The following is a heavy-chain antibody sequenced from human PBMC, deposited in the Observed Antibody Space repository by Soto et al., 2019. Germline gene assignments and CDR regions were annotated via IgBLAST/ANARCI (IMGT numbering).Heavy chain of an antibody. D-gene: IGHD2-8*01. CDR3: ARVICTNGVCPGYFDY. Sequence: SETLSLTCTVSGGSISSYYWSWIRQPPGKGLEWIGYIYYSGSTNYNPSLKSRVTISVDTSKNQFSLKLSSVTAADTAVYYCARVICTNGVCPGYFDYWGQGTLVTVSS. J-gene: IGHJ4*02. CDR1: GGSISSYY. V-gene: IGHV4-59*01. CDR2: IYYSGST.